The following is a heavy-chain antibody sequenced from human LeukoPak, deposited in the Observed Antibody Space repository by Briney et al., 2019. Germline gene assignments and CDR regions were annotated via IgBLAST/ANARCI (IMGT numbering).Heavy chain of an antibody. CDR3: ARGGAGYYDSSGYYFVY. CDR1: GYTFTSYD. V-gene: IGHV1-8*01. CDR2: MNPNSGNT. D-gene: IGHD3-22*01. Sequence: GASVKVSCKASGYTFTSYDINWVRQATGQGLEWMGWMNPNSGNTGYAQKFQGRVTMTRNTPISTAYMELSSLRSEDTAVYYCARGGAGYYDSSGYYFVYCGQATLVTVSS. J-gene: IGHJ4*02.